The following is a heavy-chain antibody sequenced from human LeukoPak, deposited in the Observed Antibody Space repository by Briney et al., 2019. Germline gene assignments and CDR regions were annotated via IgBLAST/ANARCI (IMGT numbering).Heavy chain of an antibody. CDR2: ISAYNGNT. D-gene: IGHD3-22*01. J-gene: IGHJ6*03. Sequence: ASVKVSCKASGYTFTSYGISWVRQAPGQGLEWMGWISAYNGNTNYAQKLRGRVTMTTDTSTSTAYMELRSLRSDDTAVYYCARDPYYYDSSGYYYYYYMDVWGKGTTVTVSS. CDR3: ARDPYYYDSSGYYYYYYMDV. V-gene: IGHV1-18*01. CDR1: GYTFTSYG.